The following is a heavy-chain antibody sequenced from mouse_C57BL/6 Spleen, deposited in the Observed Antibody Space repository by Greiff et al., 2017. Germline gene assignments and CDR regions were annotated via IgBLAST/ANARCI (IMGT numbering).Heavy chain of an antibody. J-gene: IGHJ2*01. CDR1: GYTFTSYG. CDR3: ARWDYDADLYYFDY. V-gene: IGHV1-81*01. CDR2: IYPRSGNT. Sequence: QVQLKQSGAELARPGASVKLSCKASGYTFTSYGISWVKQRTGQGLEWVGEIYPRSGNTYYNEKFKGKATLTADKSSSTAYMELRSLTAEDSAVYFCARWDYDADLYYFDYWGQGTTLTVSS. D-gene: IGHD2-4*01.